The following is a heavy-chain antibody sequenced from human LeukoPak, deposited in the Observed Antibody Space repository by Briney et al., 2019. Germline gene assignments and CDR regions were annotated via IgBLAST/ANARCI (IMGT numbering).Heavy chain of an antibody. Sequence: PGRSLRLFCAASGFTFSSYGMHWVRQAPGKGLEWVAVIWYDGSNKYYADSVKGRFTISRDNSKNTLYLQMNSLRAEDTAVYYCARETAGGYAFDYWGQGTLVTVSS. D-gene: IGHD2-2*01. CDR1: GFTFSSYG. CDR2: IWYDGSNK. J-gene: IGHJ4*02. V-gene: IGHV3-33*01. CDR3: ARETAGGYAFDY.